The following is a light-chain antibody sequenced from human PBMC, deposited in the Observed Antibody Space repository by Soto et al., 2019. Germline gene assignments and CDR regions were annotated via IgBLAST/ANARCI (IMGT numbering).Light chain of an antibody. J-gene: IGKJ1*01. CDR3: HMAGFLPWK. V-gene: IGKV3-20*01. CDR2: GAS. Sequence: PATLKLYPWERATLSGRASQTVSSARLAGFQQKPGQAPRLLIYGASSRAPGIPDRFSGSGSGTDFSLTITSLESEDFAVYSCHMAGFLPWKFGQGTKLDIK. CDR1: QTVSSAR.